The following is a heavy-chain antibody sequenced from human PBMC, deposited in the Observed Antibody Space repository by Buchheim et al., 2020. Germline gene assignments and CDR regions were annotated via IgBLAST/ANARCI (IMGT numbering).Heavy chain of an antibody. CDR3: ARARHDYGDYSLFYYYLDV. Sequence: QVTLRESGPALVKPKQTLTLTCSFSGFSLKTRGVCVSWIRPPPGKALEWLTLIDWDDEKYYNTSLQTRLTISKDTSKNQLVLTMTNVDPVDTATYYCARARHDYGDYSLFYYYLDVWGKGTT. V-gene: IGHV2-70*01. CDR1: GFSLKTRGVC. D-gene: IGHD4-17*01. CDR2: IDWDDEK. J-gene: IGHJ6*03.